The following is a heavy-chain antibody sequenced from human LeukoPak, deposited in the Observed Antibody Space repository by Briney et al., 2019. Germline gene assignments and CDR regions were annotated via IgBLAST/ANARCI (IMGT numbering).Heavy chain of an antibody. J-gene: IGHJ4*02. V-gene: IGHV3-23*01. CDR1: GFTFNMFA. CDR2: ITGDGYTS. CDR3: AKDYPEGYLVGAATMFDY. D-gene: IGHD2-15*01. Sequence: GSLRLSCAASGFTFNMFAMSWVRQAPGKGLEWVAGITGDGYTSYYADSVKGRVTISRDNFKNMLYLEMNSLRAEDTAIYYCAKDYPEGYLVGAATMFDYWGQGTLVTVSS.